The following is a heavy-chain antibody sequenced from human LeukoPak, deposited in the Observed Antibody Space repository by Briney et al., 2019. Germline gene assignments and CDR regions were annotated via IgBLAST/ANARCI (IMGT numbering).Heavy chain of an antibody. CDR3: AKDHRRSMNNWFDP. CDR2: IRYDGSNK. J-gene: IGHJ5*02. D-gene: IGHD6-6*01. CDR1: GFTFSSYG. Sequence: PGGSLRLSCAASGFTFSSYGMHWVRQAPGKGLEWVAFIRYDGSNKYYADSVKGRFTISRDNSKNTLYLQMNSLRAEDTAVYYCAKDHRRSMNNWFDPWGQGTLVTVSS. V-gene: IGHV3-30*02.